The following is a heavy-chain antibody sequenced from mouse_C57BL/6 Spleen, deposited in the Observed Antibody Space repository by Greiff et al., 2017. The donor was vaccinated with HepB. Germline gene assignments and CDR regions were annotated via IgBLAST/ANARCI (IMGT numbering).Heavy chain of an antibody. CDR2: INPSSGYT. V-gene: IGHV1-7*01. J-gene: IGHJ1*03. CDR3: ARGITTVVANFDV. D-gene: IGHD1-1*01. CDR1: GYTFTSYW. Sequence: QVQLQQSGAELAKPGASVKLSCKASGYTFTSYWMHWVKQRPGQGLEWIGYINPSSGYTKYNQKFKDKATLTADKSSSTAYMQLSSLTYEGSAVYYCARGITTVVANFDVWGTGTTVTVSS.